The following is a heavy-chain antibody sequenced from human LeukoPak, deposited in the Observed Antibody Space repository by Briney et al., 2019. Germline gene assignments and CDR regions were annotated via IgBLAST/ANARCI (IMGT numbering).Heavy chain of an antibody. V-gene: IGHV3-30*02. D-gene: IGHD3-10*01. CDR2: IRYDGSNK. Sequence: HSGGSLRLSCAASGFTFSSYGMHWVRQAPGKGLEWVAFIRYDGSNKYYADSVKGRFTISRDNSKNTLYLQMNSLRAEDTAVYYCAKDSAEVWFGEPIDAFDIWGQGTMVTVSS. J-gene: IGHJ3*02. CDR3: AKDSAEVWFGEPIDAFDI. CDR1: GFTFSSYG.